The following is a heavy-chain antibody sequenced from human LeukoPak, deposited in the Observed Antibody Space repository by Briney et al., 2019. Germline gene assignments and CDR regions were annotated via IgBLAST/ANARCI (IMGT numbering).Heavy chain of an antibody. D-gene: IGHD6-25*01. J-gene: IGHJ4*02. CDR3: AAAWSNFDY. Sequence: PGGSLRLSCAASGFTFSTYNMNWVRQAPGKGLEWVSSISSSGNYTYYADSVKGRFTISRDNAKTSLYLQMNSLRPEDTAVHYCAAAWSNFDYWGQGILVAVSS. CDR1: GFTFSTYN. CDR2: ISSSGNYT. V-gene: IGHV3-21*01.